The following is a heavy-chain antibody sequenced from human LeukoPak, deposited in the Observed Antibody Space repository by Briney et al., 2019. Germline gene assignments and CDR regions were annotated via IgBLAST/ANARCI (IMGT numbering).Heavy chain of an antibody. CDR2: IYTSGST. D-gene: IGHD4-17*01. CDR3: AMGRYYGDCLRV. J-gene: IGHJ4*02. CDR1: GGSISSYY. Sequence: PSETLSLTCTVSGGSISSYYWSWIRQPAGRGLEWIGRIYTSGSTNYNPSLKSRVTISVDTSKNQFSLKLSSVTAADTAVYYCAMGRYYGDCLRVWGQGTLVTVSS. V-gene: IGHV4-4*07.